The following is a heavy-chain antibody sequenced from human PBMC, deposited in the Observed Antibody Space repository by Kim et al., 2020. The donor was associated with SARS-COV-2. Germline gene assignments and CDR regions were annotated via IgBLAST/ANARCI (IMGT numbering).Heavy chain of an antibody. D-gene: IGHD1-26*01. CDR3: ARDQVGATTN. J-gene: IGHJ4*02. CDR1: GFTFSSYG. CDR2: ISYDGSNK. Sequence: GGSLRLSCAASGFTFSSYGMHWVRQAPGKGLEWVAVISYDGSNKYYADSVKGRFTISRDNSKNTLYLQMNSLRAEDTAVYYCARDQVGATTNWGQGTLVTVSS. V-gene: IGHV3-33*05.